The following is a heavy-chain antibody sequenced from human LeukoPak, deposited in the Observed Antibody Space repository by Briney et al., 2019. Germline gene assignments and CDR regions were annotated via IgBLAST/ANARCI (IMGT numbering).Heavy chain of an antibody. CDR2: IKQDGSEK. V-gene: IGHV3-7*01. Sequence: QPGGSLRLSCAASGFTFSSYWMSWVRQAPGKGLEWVANIKQDGSEKYYVDSVKGRFTISRDNAKNSLYLQMNSLRAEDTAVYYCARDGSIAAAGHAEYFQHWGQGTLATVSS. CDR3: ARDGSIAAAGHAEYFQH. D-gene: IGHD6-13*01. CDR1: GFTFSSYW. J-gene: IGHJ1*01.